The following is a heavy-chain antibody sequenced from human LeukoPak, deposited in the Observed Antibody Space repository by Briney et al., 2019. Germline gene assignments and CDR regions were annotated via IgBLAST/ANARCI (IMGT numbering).Heavy chain of an antibody. CDR2: IYYSGST. CDR1: GGSISSYS. D-gene: IGHD3-3*01. J-gene: IGHJ4*02. CDR3: ARAFWSGYSIDY. Sequence: PSETLSLTCTVSGGSISSYSWSWIRQPPGKGLEWIGYIYYSGSTYYNPSLKSRVTISVDTSKNQFSLKLSSVTAADTAVYYCARAFWSGYSIDYWGQGTLVTVSS. V-gene: IGHV4-59*12.